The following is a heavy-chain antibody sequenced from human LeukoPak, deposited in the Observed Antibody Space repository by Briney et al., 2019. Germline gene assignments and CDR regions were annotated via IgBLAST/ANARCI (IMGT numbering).Heavy chain of an antibody. Sequence: ASVKVSCKASGYTFTSYAMNWVRQAPGQGLEWMGWINTNTGNPTYAQGFTGRFVFSLDTSVSTAYLQISSLEAEDTAVYYCARGTLFLEWLFLHYYYMDVWGKGTTVTVSS. V-gene: IGHV7-4-1*02. CDR3: ARGTLFLEWLFLHYYYMDV. CDR2: INTNTGNP. D-gene: IGHD3-3*01. J-gene: IGHJ6*03. CDR1: GYTFTSYA.